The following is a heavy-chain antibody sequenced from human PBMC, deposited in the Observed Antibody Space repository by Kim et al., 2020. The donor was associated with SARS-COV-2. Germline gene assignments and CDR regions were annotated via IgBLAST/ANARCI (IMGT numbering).Heavy chain of an antibody. Sequence: SETLSLTCAVYGGSFSGYYWSWIRQPPGKGLEWIGEINHSGSTNYNPSLKSRVTISVDTSKNQFSLKLSSVTAADTAVYYCASMWLVPNWFDPWGQGTLVTVSS. V-gene: IGHV4-34*01. CDR2: INHSGST. CDR3: ASMWLVPNWFDP. D-gene: IGHD6-19*01. CDR1: GGSFSGYY. J-gene: IGHJ5*02.